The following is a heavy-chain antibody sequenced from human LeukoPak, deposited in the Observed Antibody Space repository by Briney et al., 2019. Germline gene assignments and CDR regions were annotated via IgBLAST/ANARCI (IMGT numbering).Heavy chain of an antibody. D-gene: IGHD3-22*01. CDR3: AKEYYYDSSGTPWYAFDI. Sequence: GGSLRLSCAASGFTFSSYAMSWVCQAPGKGLEWVSAISGSGGSTYYADSVKGRFTISRDNSKNTLYLQMNSLRAEDTAVYYCAKEYYYDSSGTPWYAFDIWGQGTMVTVSS. CDR2: ISGSGGST. V-gene: IGHV3-23*01. CDR1: GFTFSSYA. J-gene: IGHJ3*02.